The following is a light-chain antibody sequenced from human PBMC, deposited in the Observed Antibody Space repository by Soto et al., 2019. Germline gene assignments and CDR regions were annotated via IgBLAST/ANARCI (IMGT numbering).Light chain of an antibody. CDR2: SVS. CDR3: ISYTVSRSYV. V-gene: IGLV2-14*01. Sequence: QSVLTQPASVSGSPGQSITISCSGTSSDIGTYDHVAWFQQFPGKTPKLVIYSVSDRPSGVSYRFSGSKSGNTASLTISGLQADDEADYYCISYTVSRSYVFXTGTKVTVL. CDR1: SSDIGTYDH. J-gene: IGLJ1*01.